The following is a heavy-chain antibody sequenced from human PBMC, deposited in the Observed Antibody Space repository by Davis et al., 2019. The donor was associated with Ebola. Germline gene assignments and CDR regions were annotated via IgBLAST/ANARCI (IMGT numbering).Heavy chain of an antibody. CDR1: GGSFSGYY. D-gene: IGHD3-10*01. J-gene: IGHJ6*04. V-gene: IGHV4-34*01. Sequence: MPSETLSLTCAVYGGSFSGYYWSWIRQPPGKGVEWIGEINHSGSTNYNPSLKSRVTISVDTSTNQFSLKLSSVTAADTAVYYCARGDYGSGSYSIYYYYGMDVWGKGTTVTVSS. CDR2: INHSGST. CDR3: ARGDYGSGSYSIYYYYGMDV.